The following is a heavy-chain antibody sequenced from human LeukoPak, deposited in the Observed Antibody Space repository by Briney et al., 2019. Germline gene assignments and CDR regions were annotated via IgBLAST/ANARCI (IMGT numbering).Heavy chain of an antibody. Sequence: ASVKVSCKASGYTSTSYDINWVRQATGQGLEWMGWMNPNSGNTGYAQKFQGRVTMTRNTSISTAYMELSSLRSEDTAVYYCARTPAYYDFWSGSEGNNWFDPWGQGTLVTVSS. CDR2: MNPNSGNT. CDR1: GYTSTSYD. D-gene: IGHD3-3*01. CDR3: ARTPAYYDFWSGSEGNNWFDP. V-gene: IGHV1-8*01. J-gene: IGHJ5*02.